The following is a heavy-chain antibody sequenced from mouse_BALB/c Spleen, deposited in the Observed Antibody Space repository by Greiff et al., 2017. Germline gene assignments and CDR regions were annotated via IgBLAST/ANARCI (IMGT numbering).Heavy chain of an antibody. CDR2: ISTYYGDA. CDR3: ARTDSSGYYFDY. Sequence: VQLQESGAELVRPGVSVKISCKGSGYTFTDYAMHWVKQSHAKSLEWIGVISTYYGDASYNQKFKGKATMTVDKSSSTAYMELARLTSEDSAIYYCARTDSSGYYFDYWGQGTTLTVSS. D-gene: IGHD3-2*01. J-gene: IGHJ2*01. V-gene: IGHV1S137*01. CDR1: GYTFTDYA.